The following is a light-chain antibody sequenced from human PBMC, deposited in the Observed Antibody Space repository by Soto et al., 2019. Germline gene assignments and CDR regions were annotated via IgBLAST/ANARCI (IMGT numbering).Light chain of an antibody. V-gene: IGLV2-14*01. CDR2: EVS. CDR3: SSYTSSSTYV. J-gene: IGLJ1*01. Sequence: QSALTQPASVSGSPGQSITISCTGTSSDVGGYNYVSWYQQHPGKVPKLMIYEVSNRPSGVSNRFSGSKSGNTASLTISGLQAEDEADYYCSSYTSSSTYVFGTETKLTVL. CDR1: SSDVGGYNY.